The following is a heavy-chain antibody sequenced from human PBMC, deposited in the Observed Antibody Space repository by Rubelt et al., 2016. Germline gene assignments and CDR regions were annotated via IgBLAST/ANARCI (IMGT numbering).Heavy chain of an antibody. CDR2: INHSGST. Sequence: QVQLQQWGAGLLKPSETLSLTCAVYGGSFSGYYWSWIRQPPGKGLEWIGEINHSGSTNYNPSLKSRVTISVDTSKNQFSRKLSSGTAADTAVYYCARGNYDKYYFDYWGQGTLVTVSS. J-gene: IGHJ4*02. D-gene: IGHD3-3*01. CDR1: GGSFSGYY. V-gene: IGHV4-34*01. CDR3: ARGNYDKYYFDY.